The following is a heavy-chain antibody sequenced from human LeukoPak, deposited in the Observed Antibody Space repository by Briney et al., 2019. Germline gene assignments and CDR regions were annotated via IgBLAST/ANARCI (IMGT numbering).Heavy chain of an antibody. CDR3: ARGPSVTSIGGP. CDR1: GGSISHYY. J-gene: IGHJ5*02. CDR2: TYYGGST. Sequence: PSETLSLTCTVSGGSISHYYWSWIRQPPEKGLEWIGYTYYGGSTKFNPSLKSRVAISVDTSKKQFSLNLTSVTAADTAVYYCARGPSVTSIGGPWGQGTLVTVS. D-gene: IGHD4-17*01. V-gene: IGHV4-59*01.